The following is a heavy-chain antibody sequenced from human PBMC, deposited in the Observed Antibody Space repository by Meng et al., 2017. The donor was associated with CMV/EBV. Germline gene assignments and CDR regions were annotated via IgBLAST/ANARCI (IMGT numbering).Heavy chain of an antibody. CDR2: IYYSGST. D-gene: IGHD3-3*01. Sequence: SETLSLTCTVSGGSISSSSYYWGWICQPPGKGLEWIGSIYYSGSTYYNPSLKSRVTISVDTSKNQFSLKLSSVTAADTAVYYCARAWSRAIFGVASASFDYWGQGTLVTVSS. CDR3: ARAWSRAIFGVASASFDY. CDR1: GGSISSSSYY. J-gene: IGHJ4*02. V-gene: IGHV4-39*07.